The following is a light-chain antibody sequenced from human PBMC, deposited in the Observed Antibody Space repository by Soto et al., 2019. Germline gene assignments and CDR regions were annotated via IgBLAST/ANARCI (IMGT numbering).Light chain of an antibody. CDR3: CSYTTSNTRQIV. CDR1: SSDVGGYNY. J-gene: IGLJ1*01. Sequence: QSVLTQPASVSGSPGQSITISCTGTSSDVGGYNYVSWYQQQPGKAPKFMIYDVTNRPSGASNRFSGSKSGNTASLTISGLQAEDEADYYCCSYTTSNTRQIVFGTGTKATVL. CDR2: DVT. V-gene: IGLV2-14*01.